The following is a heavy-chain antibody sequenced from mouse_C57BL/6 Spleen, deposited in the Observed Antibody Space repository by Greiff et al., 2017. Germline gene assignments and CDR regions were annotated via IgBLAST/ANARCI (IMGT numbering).Heavy chain of an antibody. CDR1: GYTFTDYY. D-gene: IGHD2-2*01. V-gene: IGHV1-26*01. J-gene: IGHJ2*01. CDR2: INPNNGGT. CDR3: ARLGDRVTTGDY. Sequence: EVQLQQSGPELVKPGASVKISCKASGYTFTDYYMNWVKQSHGKSLEWIGDINPNNGGTSYNQKFKGKATLTVDKSSSTAYMELRSLTSEDSAVYYCARLGDRVTTGDYWGQGTTLTVSS.